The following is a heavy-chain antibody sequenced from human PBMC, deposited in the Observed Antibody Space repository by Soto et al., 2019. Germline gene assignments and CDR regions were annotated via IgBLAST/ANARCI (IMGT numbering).Heavy chain of an antibody. CDR1: GFTFSSYG. Sequence: PGGSLRLSCAASGFTFSSYGMHWVRQAPGKGLEWVAVIWYDGSNKYYADSVKGRFTISRDNSKNTLYLQMNSLRAEDTAVYYCARDFRDSSGPADHYGMDVWGQGTTVTASS. CDR2: IWYDGSNK. J-gene: IGHJ6*02. CDR3: ARDFRDSSGPADHYGMDV. V-gene: IGHV3-33*01. D-gene: IGHD6-19*01.